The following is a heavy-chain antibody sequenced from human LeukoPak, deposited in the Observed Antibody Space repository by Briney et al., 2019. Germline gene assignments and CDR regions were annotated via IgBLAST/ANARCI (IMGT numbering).Heavy chain of an antibody. J-gene: IGHJ4*02. CDR1: GYSISSGYY. V-gene: IGHV4-38-2*02. CDR3: ARDGPSVYFDY. Sequence: PSETLSLTCTVSGYSISSGYYWGWIRQPPGKGLEWIGSIYHSGSTYYNPSLKSRVTISVDTSKNQFSLKLSSVTAADTAVYYCARDGPSVYFDYWGQGTLVTVSS. CDR2: IYHSGST.